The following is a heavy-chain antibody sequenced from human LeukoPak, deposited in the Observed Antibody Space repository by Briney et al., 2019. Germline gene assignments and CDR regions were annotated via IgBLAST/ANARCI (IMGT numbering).Heavy chain of an antibody. V-gene: IGHV4-4*07. CDR1: GGSISSYY. CDR2: IYTSRST. CDR3: ARGGPAVWFGELTGPYYYMDV. D-gene: IGHD3-10*01. Sequence: SETLSLTCTVSGGSISSYYWSWIRQPAGKGLEWIGRIYTSRSTNYNPSLKSRVTMSVDTSKNQFSLKLSSVTAADTAVYYCARGGPAVWFGELTGPYYYMDVWGKGTTVTVSS. J-gene: IGHJ6*03.